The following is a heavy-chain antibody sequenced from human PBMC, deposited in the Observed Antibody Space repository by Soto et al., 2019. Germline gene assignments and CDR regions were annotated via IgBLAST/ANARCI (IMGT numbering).Heavy chain of an antibody. J-gene: IGHJ4*02. D-gene: IGHD3-22*01. Sequence: NPSETLSLTCAVYGGSFSGYYWSWIRQPPGKGLEWIGEINHSGSTNYNPSLKSRVTISVDTSKNQFSLKLSSVTAADTAVYYCARIANYYDSSGYRSDDYWGQGTLVTVSS. CDR1: GGSFSGYY. CDR3: ARIANYYDSSGYRSDDY. CDR2: INHSGST. V-gene: IGHV4-34*01.